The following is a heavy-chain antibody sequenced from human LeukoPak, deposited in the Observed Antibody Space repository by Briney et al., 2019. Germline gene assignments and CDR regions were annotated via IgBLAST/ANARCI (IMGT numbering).Heavy chain of an antibody. D-gene: IGHD2-21*01. V-gene: IGHV3-53*05. Sequence: PGGSLRLSCVASGFAVGRNYMSWVRQAPGKGLECVSLIYSGGAIRYADSVKGRFTISRDNSKNTLYLQMSSLRAEDTAVYYCAKEFNRGLPDYWGQGTLATVPS. J-gene: IGHJ4*02. CDR2: IYSGGAI. CDR1: GFAVGRNY. CDR3: AKEFNRGLPDY.